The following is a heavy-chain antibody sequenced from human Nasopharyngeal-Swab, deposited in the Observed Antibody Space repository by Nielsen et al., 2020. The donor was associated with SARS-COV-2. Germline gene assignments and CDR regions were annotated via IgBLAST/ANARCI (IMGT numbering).Heavy chain of an antibody. CDR2: ISCSGGST. D-gene: IGHD4-17*01. V-gene: IGHV3-23*01. J-gene: IGHJ4*02. Sequence: GESLKISCAASGFTFSTYAMSWVRQAPGKGLEWVSTISCSGGSTYYADSVKGRFTISRDNAKNSLYLQMNSLRVEDTALYYCVKDIGLGRYGDYSYYFDSWGQGILVTVSS. CDR1: GFTFSTYA. CDR3: VKDIGLGRYGDYSYYFDS.